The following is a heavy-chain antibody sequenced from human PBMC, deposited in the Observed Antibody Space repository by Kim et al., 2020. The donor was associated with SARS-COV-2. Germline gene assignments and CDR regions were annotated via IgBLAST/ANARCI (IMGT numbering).Heavy chain of an antibody. CDR2: ISWNSGSI. J-gene: IGHJ4*02. Sequence: GGSLRLSCAASGFTFDDYAMHWVRQAPGKGLEWVSGISWNSGSIGYADSVKGRFTISRDNAKNSLYLQMNSLRAEDTALYYCAKDIGWGGSGVDYWGQGTLVTVSS. CDR3: AKDIGWGGSGVDY. CDR1: GFTFDDYA. D-gene: IGHD3-10*01. V-gene: IGHV3-9*01.